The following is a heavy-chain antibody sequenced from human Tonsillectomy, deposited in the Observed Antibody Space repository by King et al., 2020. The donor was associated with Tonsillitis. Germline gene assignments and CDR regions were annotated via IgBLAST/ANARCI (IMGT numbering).Heavy chain of an antibody. J-gene: IGHJ6*02. V-gene: IGHV3-30*18. CDR2: ISYDGSNK. D-gene: IGHD3-22*01. CDR3: AKAIYKYYYDSSGYSLGPYYYYGMDV. Sequence: VQLVESGGGVVQPGRSLRLSCAASGFTFSSYGMHWVRQAPGKGLEWVAVISYDGSNKYYADSVKGRFTISRDNSKNTLYLQMNSLRAEDTAVYYCAKAIYKYYYDSSGYSLGPYYYYGMDVWGQGTTVTVSS. CDR1: GFTFSSYG.